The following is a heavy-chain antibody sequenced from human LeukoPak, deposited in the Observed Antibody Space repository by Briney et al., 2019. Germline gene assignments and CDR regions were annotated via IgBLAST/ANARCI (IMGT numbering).Heavy chain of an antibody. CDR3: ARDPAPATGAFDI. J-gene: IGHJ3*02. D-gene: IGHD1-1*01. CDR1: GFTISSNY. V-gene: IGHV3-53*01. Sequence: GGSLRLSCAASGFTISSNYMNWVRQAPGKGLEWVSVIFNSGDTYYADSVKGRFTTSRDTSKNTLYLQMNSLRVDDTAVYYCARDPAPATGAFDIWGQGTMVIIS. CDR2: IFNSGDT.